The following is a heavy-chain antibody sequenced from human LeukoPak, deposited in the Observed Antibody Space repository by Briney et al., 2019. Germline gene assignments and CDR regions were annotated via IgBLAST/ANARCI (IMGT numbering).Heavy chain of an antibody. CDR2: IYFSGTT. CDR3: ARVSRGYSGYDEPFYFDY. Sequence: SSETLSLTCTVSGGSISSSRYYWGWIRQPPGKGLEWIATIYFSGTTYYNPSLKSRVTISADTSKNQFSLKLSSVTAADTAMYYCARVSRGYSGYDEPFYFDYWGQGTLVTVSS. J-gene: IGHJ4*02. D-gene: IGHD5-12*01. CDR1: GGSISSSRYY. V-gene: IGHV4-39*07.